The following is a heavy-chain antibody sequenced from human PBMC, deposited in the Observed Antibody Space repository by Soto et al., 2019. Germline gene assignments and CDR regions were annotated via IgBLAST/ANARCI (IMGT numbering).Heavy chain of an antibody. CDR1: VFTFSSYW. D-gene: IGHD1-1*01. CDR2: INQDGNED. CDR3: ARTGDGHHDFLDY. V-gene: IGHV3-7*01. Sequence: RGSLRLSCSASVFTFSSYWMNWFRQAPGKGLEWVANINQDGNEDNLLDSVKGRFTISRDNAKNSLFLQMNSLRVDDTAVYYCARTGDGHHDFLDYWGQGALVTVSS. J-gene: IGHJ4*02.